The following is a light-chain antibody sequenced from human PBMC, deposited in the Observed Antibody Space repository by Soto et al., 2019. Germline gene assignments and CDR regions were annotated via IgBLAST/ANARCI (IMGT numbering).Light chain of an antibody. CDR3: VLYMGSGIWV. Sequence: QAVVTQEPSFSVSPGRTVTLTCGLTSGSVSTGYYPSWYQQTPGQAPRTLIYGTDTRSSGVPDRFSGSILGDKAALTITGAQADDEADYYCVLYMGSGIWVFGGGTKLTVL. J-gene: IGLJ3*02. CDR2: GTD. V-gene: IGLV8-61*01. CDR1: SGSVSTGYY.